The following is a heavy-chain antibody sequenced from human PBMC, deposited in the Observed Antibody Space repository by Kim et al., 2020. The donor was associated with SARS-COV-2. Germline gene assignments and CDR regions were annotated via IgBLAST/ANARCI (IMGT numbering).Heavy chain of an antibody. D-gene: IGHD2-8*01. CDR3: ASHGLMARSYYYYYYGMDV. J-gene: IGHJ6*02. CDR2: INAGNGNT. CDR1: GYTFTSYA. Sequence: ASVKVSCKASGYTFTSYAMHWVRQAPGQRLEWMGWINAGNGNTKYSQKFQGRVTITRDTSASTAYMELSSLRSEDTAVYYCASHGLMARSYYYYYYGMDVWGQGTTVTVSS. V-gene: IGHV1-3*01.